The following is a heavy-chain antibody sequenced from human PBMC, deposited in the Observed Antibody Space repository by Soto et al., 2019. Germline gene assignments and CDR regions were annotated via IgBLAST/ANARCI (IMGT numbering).Heavy chain of an antibody. CDR1: GFTFDDYA. Sequence: EVQLVESGGGLVQPGRSLRLSCAASGFTFDDYAMHWVRQAPGKGLEWVSGISWNSGSIGYADSVKGRFTISRVNAKNSLYLQMNSLRAEDTALYYCAKDIRYSSGLDYWGQGTLVTVSS. V-gene: IGHV3-9*01. D-gene: IGHD6-19*01. J-gene: IGHJ4*02. CDR2: ISWNSGSI. CDR3: AKDIRYSSGLDY.